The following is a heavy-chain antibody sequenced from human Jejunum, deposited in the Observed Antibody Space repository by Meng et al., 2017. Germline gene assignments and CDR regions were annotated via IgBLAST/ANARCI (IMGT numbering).Heavy chain of an antibody. V-gene: IGHV4-30-4*01. CDR3: ASYDLFTGFGFDY. Sequence: QVQLQESGPGLVKPSQTLSLTCTVSGGSISSGDYYWSWIRQPPGKGLEWIGYIYYSGNTYDNPSLKSRVTISVDTPKNQFSLKLSSVTDADTAVYYCASYDLFTGFGFDYWGQGTLVTVSS. J-gene: IGHJ4*02. CDR1: GGSISSGDYY. D-gene: IGHD3-9*01. CDR2: IYYSGNT.